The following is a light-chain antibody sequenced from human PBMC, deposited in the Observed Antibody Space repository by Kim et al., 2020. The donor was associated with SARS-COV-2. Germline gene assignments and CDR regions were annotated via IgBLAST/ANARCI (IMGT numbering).Light chain of an antibody. Sequence: APGKTARITCGGNNIESKSVHWYQQKPGQAPVLVIYYDSDRPSGIPERFSGSNSGNTATLTISRVEAGDEADYNCQVWDSSSDHVVFGGGTQLTVL. V-gene: IGLV3-21*04. J-gene: IGLJ2*01. CDR3: QVWDSSSDHVV. CDR1: NIESKS. CDR2: YDS.